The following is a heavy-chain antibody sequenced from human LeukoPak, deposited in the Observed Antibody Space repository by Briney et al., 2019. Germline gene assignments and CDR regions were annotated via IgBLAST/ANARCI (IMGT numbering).Heavy chain of an antibody. V-gene: IGHV3-20*04. J-gene: IGHJ4*02. D-gene: IGHD3-3*01. CDR3: ARDRALIDDFWSGYYLSFGDFDY. CDR1: GFTFDDYG. Sequence: GGSLRLSCAASGFTFDDYGMGWVRQAPGKGLEWVSGINWNGGSTGYADSVKGRFTISRDNAKNSLYLQMNSLRAEDTALYYCARDRALIDDFWSGYYLSFGDFDYWGQGTLVTVSS. CDR2: INWNGGST.